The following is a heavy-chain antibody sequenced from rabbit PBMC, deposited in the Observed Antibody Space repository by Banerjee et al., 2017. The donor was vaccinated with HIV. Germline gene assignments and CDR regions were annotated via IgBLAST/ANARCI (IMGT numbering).Heavy chain of an antibody. J-gene: IGHJ4*01. CDR3: ARDLAGVIGWNFGL. CDR2: IDPVFGST. V-gene: IGHV1S7*01. CDR1: SYG. D-gene: IGHD4-1*01. Sequence: SYGVSWVRQAPGKGLEWIGYIDPVFGSTYYASWVNGRFTISSHNAQNTLYLQLNSLTAADTATYFCARDLAGVIGWNFGLWGPGTLVTVS.